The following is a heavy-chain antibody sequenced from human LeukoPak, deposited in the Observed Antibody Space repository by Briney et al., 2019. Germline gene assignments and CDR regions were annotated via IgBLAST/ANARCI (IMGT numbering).Heavy chain of an antibody. J-gene: IGHJ4*02. CDR1: GYTLTELS. CDR2: INPNSGGT. V-gene: IGHV1-2*02. Sequence: ASVKVSCKVSGYTLTELSMHWVRQAPGKGLEWMGWINPNSGGTNYAQKFQGRVTMTRDMSTSTVYMELSSLRSEDTAIYYCAREGRGVPGAIAAVKGFDYWGQGTLVTVSS. D-gene: IGHD6-13*01. CDR3: AREGRGVPGAIAAVKGFDY.